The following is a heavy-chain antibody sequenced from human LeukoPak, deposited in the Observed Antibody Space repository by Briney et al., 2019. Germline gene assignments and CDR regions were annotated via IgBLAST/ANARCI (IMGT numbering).Heavy chain of an antibody. J-gene: IGHJ3*02. CDR1: GGSFSGYY. CDR2: INHSGSP. Sequence: PSETLSLTCAVYGGSFSGYYWSWIRQPPGKGLEWIGEINHSGSPNYNPSLKSRVTISVDTSKNQFSLKLSSVTAADTAVYYCARVYRGITMIVVVITPDAFDIWGQGTMVTVSS. D-gene: IGHD3-22*01. V-gene: IGHV4-34*01. CDR3: ARVYRGITMIVVVITPDAFDI.